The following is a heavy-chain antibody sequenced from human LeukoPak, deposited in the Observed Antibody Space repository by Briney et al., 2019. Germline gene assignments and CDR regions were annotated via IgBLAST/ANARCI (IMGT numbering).Heavy chain of an antibody. D-gene: IGHD3-16*02. V-gene: IGHV3-48*03. Sequence: PGGSLRLSCAASGFTFSSYEMSWVRQAPGKGLEWVSYIGSSGITIYYADSVKGRFTIPRDNAKNSLYLQMNSLRAEDTAVYYCARGHRLYGMDVWGQGTTVTVSS. CDR2: IGSSGITI. CDR1: GFTFSSYE. CDR3: ARGHRLYGMDV. J-gene: IGHJ6*02.